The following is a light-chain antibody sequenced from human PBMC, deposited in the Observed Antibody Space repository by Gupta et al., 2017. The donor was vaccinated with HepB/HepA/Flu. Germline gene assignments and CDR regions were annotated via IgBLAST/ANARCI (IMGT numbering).Light chain of an antibody. J-gene: IGLJ2*01. CDR1: SSDVGGYNY. V-gene: IGLV2-8*01. Sequence: SALPQPPSASGPPGQSFTISCTSTSSDVGGYNYFSWYQQHPAQAPNVMIYEVSKPPSGVPERFSGSKSGNTASITPPGLQAEDEADYYWNSQAGSNNDLVFGGGTKLTVL. CDR2: EVS. CDR3: NSQAGSNNDLV.